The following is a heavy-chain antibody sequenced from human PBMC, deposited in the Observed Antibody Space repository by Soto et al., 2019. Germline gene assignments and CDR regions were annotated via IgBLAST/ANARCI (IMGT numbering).Heavy chain of an antibody. CDR1: GFTFSSYG. CDR3: ANHDEG. V-gene: IGHV3-30*18. J-gene: IGHJ4*02. D-gene: IGHD3-3*01. CDR2: ISYDGSNK. Sequence: GGSLRLSCAASGFTFSSYGMHWVRQAPGKGLEWVAVISYDGSNKYYADSVKGRFTISRDNSKNTLYLQMNSLRAEDTAVYYCANHDEGWGQGTLVTVSS.